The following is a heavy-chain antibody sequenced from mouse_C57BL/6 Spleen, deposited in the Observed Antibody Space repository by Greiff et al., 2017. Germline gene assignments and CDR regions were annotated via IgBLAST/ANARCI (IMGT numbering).Heavy chain of an antibody. V-gene: IGHV5-6*01. J-gene: IGHJ3*01. CDR3: ARLYDGYRD. D-gene: IGHD2-3*01. CDR1: GFTFSSYG. CDR2: ISSGGSYT. Sequence: EVQGVESGGDLVKPGGSLKLSCAASGFTFSSYGMSWVRQTPDKRLEWVATISSGGSYTYYPDSVKGRFTISRDNAKNTLYLQMSSLKSEDTAMYYCARLYDGYRDWGQGTLVTVSA.